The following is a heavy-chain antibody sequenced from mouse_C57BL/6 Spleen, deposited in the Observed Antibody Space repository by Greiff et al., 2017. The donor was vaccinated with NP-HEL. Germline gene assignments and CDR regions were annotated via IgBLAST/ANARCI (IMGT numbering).Heavy chain of an antibody. CDR2: IDPENGDT. J-gene: IGHJ3*01. Sequence: VQLHRSGAELVRPGASVKLSCTASGFNIKDDYMHWVKQRPEQGLEWIGWIDPENGDTEYASKFQGKATITADTSSNTAYLQLSSLTSEDTAVYYCTTRSFAYWGQGTLVTVSA. CDR1: GFNIKDDY. V-gene: IGHV14-4*01. CDR3: TTRSFAY.